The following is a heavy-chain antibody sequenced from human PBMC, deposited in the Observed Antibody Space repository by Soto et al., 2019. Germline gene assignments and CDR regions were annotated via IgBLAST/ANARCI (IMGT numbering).Heavy chain of an antibody. CDR2: ISGPSIYI. V-gene: IGHV3-21*01. CDR1: GFTFSGYS. J-gene: IGHJ6*02. Sequence: EVQLVESGGGLVKPGGSLRLSCVASGFTFSGYSINWVRQAPGKGLEWVSYISGPSIYIYYADSVKGRFTISRDNAKSAVYLQMSRLRAEDTAVYYCARGLRNGFNVWGQGTTVSVSS. CDR3: ARGLRNGFNV. D-gene: IGHD2-8*01.